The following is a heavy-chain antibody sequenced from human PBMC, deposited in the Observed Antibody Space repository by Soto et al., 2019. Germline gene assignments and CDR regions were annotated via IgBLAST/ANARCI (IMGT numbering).Heavy chain of an antibody. CDR3: ARDTHPAGVDY. J-gene: IGHJ4*02. CDR1: GGSVSSGSYY. CDR2: IYYSGST. Sequence: QVQLQESGPGLVKPSETLSLTCTVSGGSVSSGSYYWSWIRQPPGKGLEWIGYIYYSGSTNYNPSLKSRVTISVDTSKNQSSLKLSSVTAADTAVYYCARDTHPAGVDYWGQGTLVTVSS. V-gene: IGHV4-61*01. D-gene: IGHD2-15*01.